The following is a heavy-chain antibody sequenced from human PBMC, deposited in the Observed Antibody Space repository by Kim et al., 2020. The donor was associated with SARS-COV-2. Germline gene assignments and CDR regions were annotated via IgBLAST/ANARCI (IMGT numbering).Heavy chain of an antibody. Sequence: ASVKVSCKASGYTFTDYYMNWVRQAPGQRLEWMGRINPNSGGTNYAQKFQGMVTMTRDTSINTAYMELSRLRSDDTVVYYCARGIYGSGVGDTFDIWGQG. CDR2: INPNSGGT. V-gene: IGHV1-2*05. J-gene: IGHJ3*02. CDR1: GYTFTDYY. CDR3: ARGIYGSGVGDTFDI. D-gene: IGHD3-10*01.